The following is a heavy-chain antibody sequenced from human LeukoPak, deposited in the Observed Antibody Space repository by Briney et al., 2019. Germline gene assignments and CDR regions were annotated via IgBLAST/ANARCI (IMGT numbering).Heavy chain of an antibody. CDR2: ISSSSSTI. CDR1: GFXFSSYS. Sequence: GGSLRLSCVASGFXFSSYSMSWVRQAPGKGLEWVSYISSSSSTIYYADSVKGRFSVSRDNAKNSLYLQLNSLRDEDTAVYYCARDGPYSGSYFADFDYWGQGTLVTVSS. CDR3: ARDGPYSGSYFADFDY. J-gene: IGHJ4*02. V-gene: IGHV3-48*02. D-gene: IGHD1-26*01.